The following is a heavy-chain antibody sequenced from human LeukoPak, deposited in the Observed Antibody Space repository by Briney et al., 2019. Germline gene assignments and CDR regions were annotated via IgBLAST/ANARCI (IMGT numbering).Heavy chain of an antibody. V-gene: IGHV4/OR15-8*01. CDR2: VHHTGRT. D-gene: IGHD3-10*01. CDR1: GGSISDCFDHY. J-gene: IGHJ4*01. Sequence: SETLSLTCVVSGGSISDCFDHYWSWVRQPPGEGFAWIAEVHHTGRTIYSPSFAGRVTISPDTSKNQISRQLTSVTAADTAVYYCARGSDYTWGGWGQGTLVTVSS. CDR3: ARGSDYTWGG.